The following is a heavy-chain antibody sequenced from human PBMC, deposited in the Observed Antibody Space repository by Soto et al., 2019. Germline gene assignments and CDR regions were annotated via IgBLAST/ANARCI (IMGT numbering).Heavy chain of an antibody. Sequence: QVQLQESGPGLVKSSETLSLTCSVSGDSSSTYYWGWIRQPPGKGLEWIGYINYSGRSNHNPSLKSRLSILIDSLKNHISLKLTPVTGADAAVYYCAGSYCADSVCCNWVDPWGQGDLVVGSS. J-gene: IGHJ5*02. CDR1: GDSSSTYY. CDR2: INYSGRS. D-gene: IGHD2-8*01. V-gene: IGHV4-59*01. CDR3: AGSYCADSVCCNWVDP.